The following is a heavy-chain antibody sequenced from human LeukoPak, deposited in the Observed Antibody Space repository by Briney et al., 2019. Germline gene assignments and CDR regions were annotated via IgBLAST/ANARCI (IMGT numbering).Heavy chain of an antibody. CDR1: GGSFSGYY. V-gene: IGHV4-34*01. J-gene: IGHJ6*02. Sequence: SSETLSLTCAVYGGSFSGYYWSWIRQPPGKGLEWIGEINHSGSTNYNPSLKSRVTISVDTSKNQFSLKLSSVTAADTAVYYCARVKGNRSNYYYYGMDVWGQGTTVTVSS. CDR3: ARVKGNRSNYYYYGMDV. D-gene: IGHD1-14*01. CDR2: INHSGST.